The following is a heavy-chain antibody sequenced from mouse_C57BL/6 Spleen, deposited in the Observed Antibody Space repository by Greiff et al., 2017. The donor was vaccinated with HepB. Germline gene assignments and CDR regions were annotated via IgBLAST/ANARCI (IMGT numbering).Heavy chain of an antibody. CDR3: TREGIYDGYPVAY. CDR1: GYTFTDYE. CDR2: IDPETGGT. J-gene: IGHJ3*01. D-gene: IGHD2-3*01. V-gene: IGHV1-15*01. Sequence: VQLQQSGAELVRPGASVTLSCKASGYTFTDYEMHWVKQTPVHGLEWIGAIDPETGGTAYNQKFKGKAILTADKSSSTAYMELRSLTSEDSAVYYLTREGIYDGYPVAYWGQGTLVTVSA.